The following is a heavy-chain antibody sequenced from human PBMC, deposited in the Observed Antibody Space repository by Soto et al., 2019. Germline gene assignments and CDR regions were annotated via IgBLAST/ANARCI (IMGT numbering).Heavy chain of an antibody. CDR1: SISSYY. CDR3: ARDRTDYYDSSGLDY. D-gene: IGHD3-22*01. V-gene: IGHV4-59*01. CDR2: IYYSGST. Sequence: SISSYYWSWIRQPPGKGLEWIGYIYYSGSTNYNPSLKSRVTISVDTSKNQFSLKLSSVTAADTAVYYCARDRTDYYDSSGLDYWGQGTLVTVSS. J-gene: IGHJ4*02.